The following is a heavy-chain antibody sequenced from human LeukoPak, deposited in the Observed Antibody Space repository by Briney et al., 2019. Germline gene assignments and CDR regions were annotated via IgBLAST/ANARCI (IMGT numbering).Heavy chain of an antibody. CDR3: GASRQYVGAFDI. V-gene: IGHV3-48*03. CDR1: GFTFSSYE. J-gene: IGHJ3*02. Sequence: PGGSRRLSCAASGFTFSSYELYWVRQAPGKGLEWISYINSGSTTIKYADYVRGRFTISRDDVRESLYLQMGNLRAEDTATYYCGASRQYVGAFDIWGQGTLVTVSS. CDR2: INSGSTTI. D-gene: IGHD3-16*01.